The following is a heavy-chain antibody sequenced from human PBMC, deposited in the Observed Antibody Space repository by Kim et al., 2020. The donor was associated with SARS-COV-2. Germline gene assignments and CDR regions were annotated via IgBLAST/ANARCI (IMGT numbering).Heavy chain of an antibody. CDR1: GFTFSSYW. J-gene: IGHJ4*02. CDR2: INSDGSST. Sequence: GGSLRLSCAASGFTFSSYWMHWVRQAPGKGLVWVSRINSDGSSTSYADSVKGRFTISRDNAKNTLYLQMNSLRAEDTAVYYCARADYDILTGYHIFDYWGQGTLVTVSS. D-gene: IGHD3-9*01. V-gene: IGHV3-74*01. CDR3: ARADYDILTGYHIFDY.